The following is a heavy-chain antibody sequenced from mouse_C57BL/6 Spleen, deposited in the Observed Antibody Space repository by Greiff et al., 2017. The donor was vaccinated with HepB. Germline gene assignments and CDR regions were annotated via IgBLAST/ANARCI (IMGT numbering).Heavy chain of an antibody. D-gene: IGHD1-1*01. CDR2: ISDGGSYT. J-gene: IGHJ2*01. V-gene: IGHV5-4*01. CDR3: ARGDDYGSSGFDY. CDR1: GFTFSSYA. Sequence: EVHLVESGGGLVKPGGSLKLSCAASGFTFSSYAMSWVRQTPEKRLEWVATISDGGSYTYYPDNVKGRFTISRDNAKNNLYLQMSHLKSEDTAMYYCARGDDYGSSGFDYWGQGTTLTVSS.